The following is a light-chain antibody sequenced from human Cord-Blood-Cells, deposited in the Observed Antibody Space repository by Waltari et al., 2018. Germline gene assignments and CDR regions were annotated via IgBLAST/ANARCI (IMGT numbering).Light chain of an antibody. CDR3: SSYTSSSTFVV. CDR1: SSDVGSYNR. Sequence: QSALTQPPSVSGSPGQSVTISCTGTSSDVGSYNRVSWYQQPPGTAPKPMIYEVSNRPSGFPDRFSGSKSGNTASLTISGLQAEDEADYYCSSYTSSSTFVVFGGGTKLTVL. CDR2: EVS. V-gene: IGLV2-18*02. J-gene: IGLJ3*02.